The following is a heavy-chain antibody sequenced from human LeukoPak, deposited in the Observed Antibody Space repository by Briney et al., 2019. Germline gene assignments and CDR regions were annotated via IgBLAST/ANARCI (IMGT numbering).Heavy chain of an antibody. J-gene: IGHJ4*02. CDR1: GFSFSDYW. CDR3: SRSRDY. V-gene: IGHV3-7*01. CDR2: INQDGSEG. Sequence: GGSLRLSCAASGFSFSDYWMDWVRQSPGKGMEWVANINQDGSEGYYADSVKGRFTISRDNAKNSLYLQMNKLRAEDTAVYYCSRSRDYWGQGAPVTLCS.